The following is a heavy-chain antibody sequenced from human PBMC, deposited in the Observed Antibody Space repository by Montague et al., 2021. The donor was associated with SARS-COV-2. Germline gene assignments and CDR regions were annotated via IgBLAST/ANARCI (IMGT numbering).Heavy chain of an antibody. J-gene: IGHJ6*02. CDR3: ARYYGGSFYGLDV. Sequence: SLRLSCAASGFKFDDSGMTWVRQAPGKGLEWVCDINWSADKITYADSVKGRFTISRDNAKNSLFLQMNSLRTEDTALYYCARYYGGSFYGLDVWGQGTTVIVSS. V-gene: IGHV3-20*04. CDR1: GFKFDDSG. CDR2: INWSADKI. D-gene: IGHD3-3*01.